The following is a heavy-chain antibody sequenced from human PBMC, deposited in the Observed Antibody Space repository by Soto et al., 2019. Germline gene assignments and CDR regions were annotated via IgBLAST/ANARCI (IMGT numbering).Heavy chain of an antibody. CDR1: GFSFSDYY. J-gene: IGHJ5*02. CDR3: ARRSSSPWFDP. V-gene: IGHV3-11*01. D-gene: IGHD2-15*01. CDR2: ISSGGSTI. Sequence: QVQLVESGGGLVKPGGSLRLSCAASGFSFSDYYMSWIRQAPGKGLEWVSYISSGGSTIYYADSVKGRFTISRDNAKNSLYLQMNSLRAEDPAVYYWARRSSSPWFDPWGQGTVVTVSS.